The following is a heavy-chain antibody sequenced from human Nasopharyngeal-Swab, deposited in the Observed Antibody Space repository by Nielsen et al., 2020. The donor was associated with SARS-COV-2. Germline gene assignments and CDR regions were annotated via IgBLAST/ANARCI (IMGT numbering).Heavy chain of an antibody. V-gene: IGHV3-49*04. D-gene: IGHD3-10*01. J-gene: IGHJ3*02. CDR1: GFTFGDYA. CDR3: TRVSYYYGSGSYGAFDI. CDR2: IRSKAYGGTT. Sequence: GSLRLSCTASGFTFGDYAMSWVRQAPGKGLEWVGFIRSKAYGGTTEYAASVKGRFTISRDDSKSIAYLQMNSLKTEDTAVYYCTRVSYYYGSGSYGAFDIWGQGTMVTVSS.